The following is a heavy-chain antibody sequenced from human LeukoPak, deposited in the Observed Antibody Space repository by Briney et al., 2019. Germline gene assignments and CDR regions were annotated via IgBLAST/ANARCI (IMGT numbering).Heavy chain of an antibody. CDR2: ISGSGGST. CDR3: AKIPYYDSSGDY. V-gene: IGHV3-23*01. Sequence: GGSLRLSCAASGFTFGSYAMSWVRQAPGKGLEWVSAISGSGGSTYYADSVKGRFTISRDNSKNTLYLQMNSLRAEDTAVYYCAKIPYYDSSGDYWGQGTLVTVSS. D-gene: IGHD3-22*01. J-gene: IGHJ4*02. CDR1: GFTFGSYA.